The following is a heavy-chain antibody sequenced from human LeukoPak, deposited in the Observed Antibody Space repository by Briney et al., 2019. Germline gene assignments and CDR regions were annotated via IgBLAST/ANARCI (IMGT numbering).Heavy chain of an antibody. J-gene: IGHJ5*02. CDR1: GYTFTSYG. Sequence: ASVKVSCKASGYTFTSYGISWVRQAPGQGLEWMGWISAYNGNTNYAQKLQGRVTMTTDTSTSTAYMELRSLRSDDTAVYYCARAPGYYDSSGANWFDPWGQGTLVTVSS. V-gene: IGHV1-18*01. D-gene: IGHD3-22*01. CDR3: ARAPGYYDSSGANWFDP. CDR2: ISAYNGNT.